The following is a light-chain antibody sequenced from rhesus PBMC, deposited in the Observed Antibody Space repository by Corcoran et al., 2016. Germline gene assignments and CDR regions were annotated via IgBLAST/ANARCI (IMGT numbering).Light chain of an antibody. V-gene: IGKV1-28*03. J-gene: IGKJ3*01. Sequence: DIQMTQSPSSLSASVGDTVTITCRASQGISSYLNWFQQKPGKAPKLLIYSASSLESGVPSRFSGSGSGTCFPLTISSLQPEDFAVYYCLQHNSYPFTFGPGTKLDIK. CDR3: LQHNSYPFT. CDR2: SAS. CDR1: QGISSY.